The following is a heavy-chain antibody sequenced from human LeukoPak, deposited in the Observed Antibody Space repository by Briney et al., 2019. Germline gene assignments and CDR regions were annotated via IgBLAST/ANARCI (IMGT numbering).Heavy chain of an antibody. V-gene: IGHV3-74*03. CDR1: GFTFSNHW. J-gene: IGHJ4*02. D-gene: IGHD2-21*01. CDR2: IDERGRNA. Sequence: GGSLRLSCAASGFTFSNHWMHWVRQVPGKGLVWVSRIDERGRNAMYADSVKGRFSTSRDNAKNTVNLQMNSLRAEDTGVYYCIRDEALWRLDYWGQGTLVTVSS. CDR3: IRDEALWRLDY.